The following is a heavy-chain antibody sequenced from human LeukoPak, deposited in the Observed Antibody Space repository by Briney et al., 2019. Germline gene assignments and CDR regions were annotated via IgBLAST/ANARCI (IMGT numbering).Heavy chain of an antibody. CDR2: IYYSGTT. Sequence: PSETLSLTCTVSGGSISSSHYYWGWIRQTPGKGLEWIGTIYYSGTTYYNPSLESRVTISVDTSKNQFSLKLSSVTAADTAVYYCARGLLDGYTHPAAFDIWGQGTMVTVSS. J-gene: IGHJ3*02. D-gene: IGHD5-24*01. CDR3: ARGLLDGYTHPAAFDI. CDR1: GGSISSSHYY. V-gene: IGHV4-39*07.